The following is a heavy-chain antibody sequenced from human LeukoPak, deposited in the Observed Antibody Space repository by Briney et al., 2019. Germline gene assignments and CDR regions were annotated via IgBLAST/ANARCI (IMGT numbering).Heavy chain of an antibody. CDR2: IGTAGDT. Sequence: PGGFLRLSCAASGFTFSSYDMHWVRQATGKGLEWVSAIGTAGDTYYPGSVKGRFTISRENAKNSLYLQMNSLRAGDTAVYYCAREGAYGDYDYWGQGTLVTVSS. J-gene: IGHJ4*02. D-gene: IGHD4-17*01. CDR1: GFTFSSYD. CDR3: AREGAYGDYDY. V-gene: IGHV3-13*01.